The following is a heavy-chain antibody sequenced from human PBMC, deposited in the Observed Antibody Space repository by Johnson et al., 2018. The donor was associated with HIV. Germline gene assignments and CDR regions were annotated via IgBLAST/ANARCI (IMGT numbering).Heavy chain of an antibody. CDR2: IYSGGST. Sequence: VQLVESGGGVVRPGGSLRLSCAAAGFTFDDYGMSWVRQAPGKGLDWVSVIYSGGSTYYADSVKGRFTISRDNSKNTLYLQMNSLRVEDTAVYYCAREGEDAFDIWGQGTMVTVSS. V-gene: IGHV3-66*01. CDR1: GFTFDDYG. J-gene: IGHJ3*02. CDR3: AREGEDAFDI. D-gene: IGHD1-26*01.